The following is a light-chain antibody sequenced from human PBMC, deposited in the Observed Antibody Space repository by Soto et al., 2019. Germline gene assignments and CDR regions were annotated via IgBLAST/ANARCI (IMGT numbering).Light chain of an antibody. CDR2: GAS. CDR3: QPREELPLT. V-gene: IGKV3-11*01. J-gene: IGKJ4*01. CDR1: QSVRNY. Sequence: EIVLTQSPATLSVSPGERVTLFCRASQSVRNYVSWYQQKPGQAPRLLIYGASNRATGIPARFSGSGSVTDFTPPNSRLGPECFGNYYRQPREELPLTFGGGTKLEIK.